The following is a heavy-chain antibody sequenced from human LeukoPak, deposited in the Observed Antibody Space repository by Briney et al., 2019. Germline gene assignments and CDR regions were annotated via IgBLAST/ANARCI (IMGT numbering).Heavy chain of an antibody. V-gene: IGHV4-59*08. J-gene: IGHJ4*02. Sequence: PSETLSLTCSVSTGSISTYYWSWIRQSPGKGLEWIGYIYHGGTTSYNPSLKRRVTISVDSPKNQFFLRLTSLTAADTALYYCARHGGSLDYFDSWGPGSLVLASS. CDR2: IYHGGTT. CDR1: TGSISTYY. CDR3: ARHGGSLDYFDS. D-gene: IGHD2-15*01.